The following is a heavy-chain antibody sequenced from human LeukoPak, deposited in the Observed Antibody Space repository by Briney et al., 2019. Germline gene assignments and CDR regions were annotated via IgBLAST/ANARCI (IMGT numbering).Heavy chain of an antibody. J-gene: IGHJ4*02. D-gene: IGHD3-10*01. Sequence: PSETLSLTCAVYGGSFSGYYWSWIRQPPGKGLEWIGEINHSGSNNYNPSLKSRVTISVDTSKNHFSLKLSSVTAADTAVYYCASGGRITMVRGVYWGQGTLVTVSS. CDR2: INHSGSN. CDR1: GGSFSGYY. V-gene: IGHV4-34*01. CDR3: ASGGRITMVRGVY.